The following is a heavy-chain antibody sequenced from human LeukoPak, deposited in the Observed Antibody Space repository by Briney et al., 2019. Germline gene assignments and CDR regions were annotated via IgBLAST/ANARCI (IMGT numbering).Heavy chain of an antibody. CDR2: ISSSSSYI. J-gene: IGHJ4*02. CDR1: GFTFSSYS. CDR3: ARGSGGYESLNY. D-gene: IGHD5-12*01. V-gene: IGHV3-21*04. Sequence: GGSLRLSCAASGFTFSSYSMNWVRQAPGKGLEWVSSISSSSSYIYYADSVKGRFTISRDNAKNSLYLQMNSLRAEDTAVYYCARGSGGYESLNYWGQGTLVTVSS.